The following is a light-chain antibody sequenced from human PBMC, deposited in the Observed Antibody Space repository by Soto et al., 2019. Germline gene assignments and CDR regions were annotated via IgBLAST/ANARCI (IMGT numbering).Light chain of an antibody. CDR2: GAS. Sequence: EDVLPKSPGALALSRGKSADLGCRASQSVSSGYLAWYQQKPGQSPRLLMYGASSRATGVQDRFSGSGSGTDFALPIIRPQAEDVAVYYCQQYYSPSVGPGTKVDIK. J-gene: IGKJ3*01. CDR1: QSVSSGY. V-gene: IGKV3-20*01. CDR3: QQYYSPS.